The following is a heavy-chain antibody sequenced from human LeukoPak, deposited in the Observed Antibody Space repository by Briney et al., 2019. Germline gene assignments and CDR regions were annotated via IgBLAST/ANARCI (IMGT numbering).Heavy chain of an antibody. V-gene: IGHV4-59*01. CDR2: IYYSGST. Sequence: PSETLSLTCTVSGGSISSYYWSWIRQPPGKGLEWIGYIYYSGSTNYSPSLKSRVTISVDTSKNQFSLKLSSVTAADTAVYYCARINGYYDSSGYYLDAFDIWGQGTMVTVSS. CDR3: ARINGYYDSSGYYLDAFDI. CDR1: GGSISSYY. D-gene: IGHD3-22*01. J-gene: IGHJ3*02.